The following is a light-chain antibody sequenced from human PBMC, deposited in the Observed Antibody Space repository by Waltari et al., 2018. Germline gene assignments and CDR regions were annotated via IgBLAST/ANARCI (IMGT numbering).Light chain of an antibody. J-gene: IGKJ4*01. V-gene: IGKV1-NL1*01. Sequence: DIQMTQSPSSLSASVGDRVTITCRASQVIGNALARYQQKPGKAPKLLFYAASRLESGVPSRFSGSGSGTDYTLTISSLQPEDFATYYCQQYYSIALNFGGGTKVEIK. CDR2: AAS. CDR3: QQYYSIALN. CDR1: QVIGNA.